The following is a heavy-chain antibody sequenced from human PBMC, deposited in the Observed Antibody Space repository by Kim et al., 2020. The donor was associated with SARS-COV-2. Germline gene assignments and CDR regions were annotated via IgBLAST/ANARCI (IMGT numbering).Heavy chain of an antibody. J-gene: IGHJ6*02. CDR1: GFTFSSYG. CDR2: ISYDGSNN. CDR3: AKVPDYYGSGSYGYYYYGMDV. Sequence: GGSLRLSCAASGFTFSSYGMHWVRQAPGKGLEWVAVISYDGSNNYYADSVKGRFTIARDNSKNTLYLQMNSLRAEDTAVYYCAKVPDYYGSGSYGYYYYGMDVWGQGTTVTVSS. V-gene: IGHV3-30*18. D-gene: IGHD3-10*01.